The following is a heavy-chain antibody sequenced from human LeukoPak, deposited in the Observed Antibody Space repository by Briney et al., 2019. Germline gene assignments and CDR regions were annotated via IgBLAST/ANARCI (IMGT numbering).Heavy chain of an antibody. D-gene: IGHD6-19*01. CDR3: AKGDSSAWYESNWFDP. J-gene: IGHJ5*02. CDR2: IVGSGDST. Sequence: GGSLRLSCAASGFTFSSYAMSWVRQAPGEGPEWVSAIVGSGDSTYYADSVKGRFTISRDNSKNTLYLQMNSLRAEDTAIYYCAKGDSSAWYESNWFDPWGQGTLVTVSS. V-gene: IGHV3-23*01. CDR1: GFTFSSYA.